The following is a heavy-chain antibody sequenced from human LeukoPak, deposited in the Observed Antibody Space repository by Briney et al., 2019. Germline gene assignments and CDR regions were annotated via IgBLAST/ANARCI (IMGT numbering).Heavy chain of an antibody. Sequence: GGSLRLSCAASGFTLSSYSMNWVRQAPGKGLEWVSSISGSNSYIYYADSVKGRFTISRDNAKNSLYLQMNSLRAEDTAVYYCARAPEDYSDTPGYFDYWGQGVLVTVSS. J-gene: IGHJ4*02. CDR2: ISGSNSYI. CDR1: GFTLSSYS. V-gene: IGHV3-21*06. D-gene: IGHD3-16*01. CDR3: ARAPEDYSDTPGYFDY.